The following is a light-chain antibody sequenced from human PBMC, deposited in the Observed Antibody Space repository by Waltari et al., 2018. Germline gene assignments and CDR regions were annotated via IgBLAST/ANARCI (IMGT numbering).Light chain of an antibody. Sequence: EVVLIQSPDFQSVTPKEKVTITCRASQNICNNLHWYQQKPGQSPKPLIKYASQSFSGVPSRLSGSGSGTDFTLTIISLEAEDAATYYCHQSDSLPTFGGGTKVEIK. CDR1: QNICNN. J-gene: IGKJ4*01. CDR3: HQSDSLPT. V-gene: IGKV6-21*01. CDR2: YAS.